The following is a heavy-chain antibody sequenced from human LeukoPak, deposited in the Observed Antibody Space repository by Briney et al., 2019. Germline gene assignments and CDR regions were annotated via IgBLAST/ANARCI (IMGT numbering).Heavy chain of an antibody. CDR2: IIPIVGIA. D-gene: IGHD5-24*01. V-gene: IGHV1-69*04. Sequence: SVKVSCKASGGTFSSYAISWVRQAPGQGLEWMGTIIPIVGIANYAQKFQGRVTITADKSTSTAYMELSSLRSEDTAVYYCARDGEMATIYFDFWGQGTLVTVSS. CDR1: GGTFSSYA. J-gene: IGHJ4*02. CDR3: ARDGEMATIYFDF.